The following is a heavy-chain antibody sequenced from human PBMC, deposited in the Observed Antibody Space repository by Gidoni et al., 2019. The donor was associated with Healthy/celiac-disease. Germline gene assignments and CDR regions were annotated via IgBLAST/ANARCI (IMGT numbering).Heavy chain of an antibody. Sequence: QVQLVESGGGVVQPGRSLRLSCAASGFTFSSYAMHWVRQAPGKGLEWVAVISYDGSNKYYADSVKGRFTISRDNSKNTLYLQMNSLRAEDTAVYYCARALRMATADFDYWGQGTLVTVSS. V-gene: IGHV3-30*01. D-gene: IGHD5-18*01. J-gene: IGHJ4*02. CDR3: ARALRMATADFDY. CDR2: ISYDGSNK. CDR1: GFTFSSYA.